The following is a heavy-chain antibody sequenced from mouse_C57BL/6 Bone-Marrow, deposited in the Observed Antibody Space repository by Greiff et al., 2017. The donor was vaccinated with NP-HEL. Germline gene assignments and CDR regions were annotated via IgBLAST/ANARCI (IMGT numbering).Heavy chain of an antibody. CDR2: IHPNSGST. V-gene: IGHV1-64*01. Sequence: QVQLQQPGAELVKPGASVKLSCKASGYTFTSYWMHWVKQRPGQGLEWIGMIHPNSGSTNYNEKFKSKATLTVDKSSSTAYMQLSSLTSEDSEVYYCAKGAYYGSSPYWYFDVWGTGTTVTVSS. CDR1: GYTFTSYW. J-gene: IGHJ1*03. D-gene: IGHD1-1*01. CDR3: AKGAYYGSSPYWYFDV.